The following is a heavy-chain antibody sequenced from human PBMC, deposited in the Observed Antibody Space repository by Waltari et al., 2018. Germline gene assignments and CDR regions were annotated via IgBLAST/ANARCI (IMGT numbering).Heavy chain of an antibody. Sequence: QVQLVQSGAEVKKPGASVKVSCKASGYTFTSYAMHWVRPAPGQRLEWMGWINAGNGNTKYSQKFQGRVTITRDTAASTAYMELSSLRSEDTAVYYCASAMVRGAYYYYGMDVWGQGTTVTVSS. CDR3: ASAMVRGAYYYYGMDV. D-gene: IGHD3-10*01. CDR1: GYTFTSYA. CDR2: INAGNGNT. V-gene: IGHV1-3*01. J-gene: IGHJ6*02.